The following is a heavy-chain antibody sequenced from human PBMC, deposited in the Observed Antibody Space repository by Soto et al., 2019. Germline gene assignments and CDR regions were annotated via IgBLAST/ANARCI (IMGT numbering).Heavy chain of an antibody. CDR2: IYYSGST. Sequence: QVQLQESGPGLVKPSQTLSLTCTVSGGSISSGGYYWSWIRQHPGKGLEWIGYIYYSGSTYYNPSLMSRVTKSVSTSKKQFSLKLSSVTAADTAVYYCARGPTAGITIFGVGTPMDGWGQGTTVTVSS. D-gene: IGHD3-3*01. J-gene: IGHJ6*02. V-gene: IGHV4-31*03. CDR1: GGSISSGGYY. CDR3: ARGPTAGITIFGVGTPMDG.